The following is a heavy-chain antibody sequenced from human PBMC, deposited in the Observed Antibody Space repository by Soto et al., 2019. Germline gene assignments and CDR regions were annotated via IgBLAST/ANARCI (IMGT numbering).Heavy chain of an antibody. CDR2: INHSGST. V-gene: IGHV4-34*01. CDR3: ARGRIAAANFDY. J-gene: IGHJ4*02. Sequence: QVQLQQWGAGLLKPSETLSLTCAVYGGSFSGYYWSWIRQPPGKGLEWIGEINHSGSTNYNPSLKSRVTISVDTSKHQFSLKLSSVTAADAAVYYCARGRIAAANFDYWGQGTLVTVSS. CDR1: GGSFSGYY. D-gene: IGHD6-13*01.